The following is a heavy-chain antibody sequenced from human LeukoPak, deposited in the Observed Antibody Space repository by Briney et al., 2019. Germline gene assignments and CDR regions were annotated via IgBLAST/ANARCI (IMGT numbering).Heavy chain of an antibody. CDR2: IYYSGST. V-gene: IGHV4-30-4*01. CDR1: GGSISSGDYY. Sequence: SETLSLTCTVSGGSISSGDYYWSWIRQPPGKGLKWIGYIYYSGSTYYNPSLKSRVTISVDTSKNQFSLKLSSVTAADTAVYYCARRNYYGSGRCFDYWGQGTLVTVSS. CDR3: ARRNYYGSGRCFDY. D-gene: IGHD3-10*01. J-gene: IGHJ4*02.